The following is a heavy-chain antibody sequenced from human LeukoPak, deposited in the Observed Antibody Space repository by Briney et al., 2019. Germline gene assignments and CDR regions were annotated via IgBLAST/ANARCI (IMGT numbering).Heavy chain of an antibody. J-gene: IGHJ2*01. V-gene: IGHV1-18*01. CDR1: GGTFSSYA. Sequence: ASVKVSCKASGGTFSSYAISWVRQAPGQGLDWMGWISGYDGSRAYAQKFRDRVLLSTDSSANTAYLILTSLTSDDSAIYYCARDTWDRDTSAHFNLWGRGTLVTVSS. D-gene: IGHD1-26*01. CDR2: ISGYDGSR. CDR3: ARDTWDRDTSAHFNL.